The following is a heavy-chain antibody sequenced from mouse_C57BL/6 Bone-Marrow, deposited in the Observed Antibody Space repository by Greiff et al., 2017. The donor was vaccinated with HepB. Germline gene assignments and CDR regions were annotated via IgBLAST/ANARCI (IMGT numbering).Heavy chain of an antibody. CDR3: AKGVLGYFDV. CDR2: IDPSDSYT. V-gene: IGHV1-50*01. D-gene: IGHD1-1*01. Sequence: QVQLKESGAELVKPGASVKLSCKASGYTFTSYWMQWVKQRPGQGLEWIGEIDPSDSYTNYNQKFKGKATLTVDTSSSTAYMQLSSLTSEDSAVYYCAKGVLGYFDVWGTGTTVTVSS. J-gene: IGHJ1*03. CDR1: GYTFTSYW.